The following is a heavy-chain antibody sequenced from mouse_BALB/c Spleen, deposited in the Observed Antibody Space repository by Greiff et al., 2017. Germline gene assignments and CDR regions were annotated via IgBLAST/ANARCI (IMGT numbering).Heavy chain of an antibody. J-gene: IGHJ2*01. Sequence: DVKLVESGPGLVKPSQSLSLTCSVTGYSITSGYYWNWIRQFPGNKLEWMGYISYDGSNNYNPSLKNRISITRDTSKNQFFLKLNSVTTEDTATYYCASSYRYEVDYWGQGTTLTVSS. V-gene: IGHV3-6*02. CDR1: GYSITSGYY. CDR3: ASSYRYEVDY. D-gene: IGHD2-14*01. CDR2: ISYDGSN.